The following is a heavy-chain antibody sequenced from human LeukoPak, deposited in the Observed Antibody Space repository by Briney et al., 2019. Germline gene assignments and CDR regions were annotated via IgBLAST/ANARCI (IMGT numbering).Heavy chain of an antibody. D-gene: IGHD3-16*01. CDR1: GFTFSSYG. CDR3: AKDRLSGQSGGVIEY. V-gene: IGHV3-30*02. J-gene: IGHJ4*02. Sequence: GGTLRLSCAASGFTFSSYGMHWVRQAPGKGLEWGAFIRYDGSNTYYADSAKGRFPISRDNAKTSLYLQINIVTAEDMVVYYCAKDRLSGQSGGVIEYWGQGTLVTVSS. CDR2: IRYDGSNT.